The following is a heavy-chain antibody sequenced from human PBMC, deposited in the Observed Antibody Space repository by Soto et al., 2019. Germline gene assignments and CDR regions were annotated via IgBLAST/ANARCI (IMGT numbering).Heavy chain of an antibody. CDR1: GDSVSSNSAA. CDR2: TYYRSKWYN. CDR3: ASQPTYYYGSGSPNYYGMDV. J-gene: IGHJ6*02. Sequence: SQTLSLTCAISGDSVSSNSAAWNWIRQSPSRGLEWLGRTYYRSKWYNDYAVSVKSRITINPDTSKNQFSLQLNSVTPEDTAVYYCASQPTYYYGSGSPNYYGMDVWGQGTTVTVSS. V-gene: IGHV6-1*01. D-gene: IGHD3-10*01.